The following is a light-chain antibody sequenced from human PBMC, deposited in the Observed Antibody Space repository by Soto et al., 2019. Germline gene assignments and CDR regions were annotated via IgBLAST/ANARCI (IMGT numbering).Light chain of an antibody. CDR3: QKYDGAPFT. CDR2: AAS. Sequence: DIQMTQSPSSLSASVGDRVTITCRASQGISPYLAWYQQKPGKVPKLLIYAASTLQSGVPSRFSGSGSGTDFTLTISNLQPEDVATYYCQKYDGAPFTFGPGTKVDIK. V-gene: IGKV1-27*01. CDR1: QGISPY. J-gene: IGKJ3*01.